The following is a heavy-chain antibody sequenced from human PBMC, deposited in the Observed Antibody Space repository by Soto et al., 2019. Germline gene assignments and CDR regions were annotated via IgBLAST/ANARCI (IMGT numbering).Heavy chain of an antibody. CDR1: GFTFSNYE. Sequence: EAQLVESGGGLVQPGGSLRLSCAASGFTFSNYEMHWVRQAPGKGLEYVSGISNNGAHTDYAKSVKGRFTISRDNSEKTLYLQMGSLRAADVALYYCARRGYGSRWPNVYMDVWGKGTTVTVSS. D-gene: IGHD6-13*01. CDR2: ISNNGAHT. V-gene: IGHV3-64*01. CDR3: ARRGYGSRWPNVYMDV. J-gene: IGHJ6*03.